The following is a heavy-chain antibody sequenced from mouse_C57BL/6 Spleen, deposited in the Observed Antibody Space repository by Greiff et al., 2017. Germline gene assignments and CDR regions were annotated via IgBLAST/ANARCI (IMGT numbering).Heavy chain of an antibody. V-gene: IGHV1-64*01. CDR2: IHPNSGST. CDR1: GYTFTSYW. Sequence: QVQLQQPGAELVKPGASVKLSCKASGYTFTSYWMHWVKQRPGQGLEWIGMIHPNSGSTNYNEKFKSKATLTVDKSSSTAYMQLSSLTSEDSAVYYCARTTSAYSAIDYWGQGTSVTVSS. D-gene: IGHD6-1*01. CDR3: ARTTSAYSAIDY. J-gene: IGHJ4*01.